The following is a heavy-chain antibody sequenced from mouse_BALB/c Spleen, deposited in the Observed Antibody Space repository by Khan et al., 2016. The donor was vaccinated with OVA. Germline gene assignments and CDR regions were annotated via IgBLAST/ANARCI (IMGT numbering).Heavy chain of an antibody. CDR3: TRSQGNYLFAY. CDR1: GYTLTDYG. V-gene: IGHV9-3-1*01. CDR2: INTYTGEP. D-gene: IGHD2-1*01. Sequence: QIQLVQSGPDLKKPGETVKISCKASGYTLTDYGMNWVKQTPGKGLKWMGWINTYTGEPTYADDFKGRFAFSLETSASTAYLQIINLKNEDTATYVCTRSQGNYLFAYWGQGTLVTVS. J-gene: IGHJ3*01.